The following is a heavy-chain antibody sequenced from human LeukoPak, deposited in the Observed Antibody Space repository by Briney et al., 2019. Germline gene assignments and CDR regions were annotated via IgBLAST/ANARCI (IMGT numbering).Heavy chain of an antibody. CDR2: ISSSGSTI. Sequence: GGSLRLSCAASGFTFSSYEMNWGRQAPEKGLEGVSYISSSGSTIYYADSVKGRFTISRDNAKNSLYLQMNSLRAEDAAVYYCARTGTKARGFDPWGQGTLVTVSS. V-gene: IGHV3-48*03. CDR3: ARTGTKARGFDP. CDR1: GFTFSSYE. D-gene: IGHD1-1*01. J-gene: IGHJ5*02.